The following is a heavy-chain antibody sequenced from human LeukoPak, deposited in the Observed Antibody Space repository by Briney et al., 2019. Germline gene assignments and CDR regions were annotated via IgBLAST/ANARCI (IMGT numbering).Heavy chain of an antibody. CDR2: INSDGGST. V-gene: IGHV3-74*01. CDR3: ARAHDGSGYYLGY. J-gene: IGHJ4*02. D-gene: IGHD3-22*01. Sequence: GGSLRLSCAASGFTFSSYWMHWARQAPGKGLVWVSRINSDGGSTSYADSVKGRFTISRDNAKNTLYLQMNSLRAEDTAVYYCARAHDGSGYYLGYWGQGTLVTVSS. CDR1: GFTFSSYW.